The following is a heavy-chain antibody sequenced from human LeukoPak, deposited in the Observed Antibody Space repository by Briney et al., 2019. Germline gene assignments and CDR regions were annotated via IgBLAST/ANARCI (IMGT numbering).Heavy chain of an antibody. CDR1: GFILSSNY. V-gene: IGHV3-66*01. CDR3: AREFLDY. CDR2: IYSGGTT. J-gene: IGHJ4*02. Sequence: PGGSLRLSCAVSGFILSSNYMNWVRQAPGKGLEWVSAIYSGGTTYYADSVKGRFTISRDNSKNTLYLQMNSLRAEDTAVYYCAREFLDYWGQGTLVTVSS.